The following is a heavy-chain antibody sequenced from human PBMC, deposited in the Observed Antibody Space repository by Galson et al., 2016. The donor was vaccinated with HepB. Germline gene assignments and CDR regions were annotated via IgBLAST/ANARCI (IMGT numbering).Heavy chain of an antibody. Sequence: SETLSLTCTVSGDSISSSSYYWGWIRQPPEKGLQWLGSIYYSGSTYYNPSLKSRVTISVDTSKNHFSLKMTSVTAADTAVYYCAGQGRSHFDCWGQGTLVSVSS. CDR3: AGQGRSHFDC. CDR1: GDSISSSSYY. V-gene: IGHV4-39*01. CDR2: IYYSGST. J-gene: IGHJ4*02. D-gene: IGHD3-10*01.